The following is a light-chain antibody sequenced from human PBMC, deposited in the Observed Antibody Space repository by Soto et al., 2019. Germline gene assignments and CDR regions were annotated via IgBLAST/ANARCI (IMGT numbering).Light chain of an antibody. CDR2: DAS. V-gene: IGKV1-5*01. CDR3: QQYTTFWT. J-gene: IGKJ1*01. CDR1: QIISNW. Sequence: DIQMTQSPSTLSASVGDRVTITCRASQIISNWLAWYQQKPGKAPKLLIYDASSLESGVPSRFSGSGSGTEFTLTISGLQPADFATYYCQQYTTFWTFGQGTKVDIK.